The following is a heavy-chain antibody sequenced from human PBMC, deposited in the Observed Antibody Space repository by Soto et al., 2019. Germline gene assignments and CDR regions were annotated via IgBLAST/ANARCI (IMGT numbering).Heavy chain of an antibody. D-gene: IGHD3-9*01. CDR2: ISSSGSTI. CDR3: ARFDILTGYLDY. CDR1: GFTFSDYY. Sequence: VGSLRLSCAASGFTFSDYYMSWIRQAPGKGLEWVSYISSSGSTIYYADSVKGRFTTSRDNAKNSLYLQMNSLRADDTAVYYCARFDILTGYLDYWGQGTLVTVSS. J-gene: IGHJ4*02. V-gene: IGHV3-11*01.